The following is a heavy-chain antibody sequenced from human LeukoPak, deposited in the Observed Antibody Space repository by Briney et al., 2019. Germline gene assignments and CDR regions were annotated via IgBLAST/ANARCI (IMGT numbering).Heavy chain of an antibody. J-gene: IGHJ5*02. Sequence: SETLSLTCTVSGGSINSYYWSWIRQPPGKGLEWIGHIFYTGSPNYNPSLKSQVTISLDRSNNHFSLRLTYVTAADTAVYYCARAGAWQIDPWGQGTLVTVSS. CDR1: GGSINSYY. V-gene: IGHV4-59*01. CDR3: ARAGAWQIDP. D-gene: IGHD3-10*01. CDR2: IFYTGSP.